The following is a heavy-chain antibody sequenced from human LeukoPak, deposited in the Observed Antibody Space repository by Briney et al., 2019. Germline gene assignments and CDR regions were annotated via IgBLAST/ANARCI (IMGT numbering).Heavy chain of an antibody. Sequence: PSDTLSLTCAVYGGYFCGYYWSWIRQPPGKGVEWIGEIHHRGSTPYKQSLKSRVSISVGTAKNQFSLKLSSVTAADTAVYYCARGRVRPFDYWGQGSLVTV. CDR2: IHHRGST. V-gene: IGHV4-34*01. J-gene: IGHJ4*02. CDR3: ARGRVRPFDY. D-gene: IGHD1-1*01. CDR1: GGYFCGYY.